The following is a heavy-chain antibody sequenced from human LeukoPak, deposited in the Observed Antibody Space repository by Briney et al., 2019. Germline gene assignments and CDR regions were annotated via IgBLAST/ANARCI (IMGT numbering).Heavy chain of an antibody. CDR3: ARHVSSSWYGNWFDP. J-gene: IGHJ5*02. D-gene: IGHD6-13*01. CDR1: GGSISSSSYY. CDR2: IYYSGST. V-gene: IGHV4-39*01. Sequence: PSETLSLTCTVSGGSISSSSYYWGWLRQPPGKGLEWIGSIYYSGSTYYNPSLKSRVTISVDTSKNQFSLKLSSVTAADTAVYYCARHVSSSWYGNWFDPWGQGTLVTVSS.